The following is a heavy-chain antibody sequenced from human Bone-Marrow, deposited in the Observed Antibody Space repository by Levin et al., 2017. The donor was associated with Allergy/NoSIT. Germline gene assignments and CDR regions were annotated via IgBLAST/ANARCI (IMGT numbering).Heavy chain of an antibody. CDR3: AKGGYGSVPARPEIYS. J-gene: IGHJ4*02. D-gene: IGHD6-19*01. Sequence: PGGSLRLSCAASGFTFNDYAMHWVRQAPGKGLEWVSGISWDSGGTGYAGSVKGRFAISRDNVRNTLYLQMNSLRPEDTAFYYCAKGGYGSVPARPEIYSWGQGILVTVSS. CDR1: GFTFNDYA. CDR2: ISWDSGGT. V-gene: IGHV3-9*01.